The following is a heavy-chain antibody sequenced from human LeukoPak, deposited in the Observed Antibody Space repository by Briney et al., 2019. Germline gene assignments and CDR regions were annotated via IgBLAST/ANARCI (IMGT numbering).Heavy chain of an antibody. CDR2: INHSGST. D-gene: IGHD3-22*01. CDR1: GGSFSGYY. J-gene: IGHJ4*02. Sequence: PSETLSLTCAVYGGSFSGYYWSWIRQPPGKGLEWIGEINHSGSTNYNPSLKSRVTISVDTSKNQFSLKLSSVTAADTAVYYCARENYDDSSGFDYWGQGTLVTVSS. CDR3: ARENYDDSSGFDY. V-gene: IGHV4-34*01.